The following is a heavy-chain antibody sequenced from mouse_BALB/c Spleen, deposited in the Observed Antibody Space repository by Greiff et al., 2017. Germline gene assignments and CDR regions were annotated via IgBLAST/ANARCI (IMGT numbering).Heavy chain of an antibody. V-gene: IGHV5-17*02. J-gene: IGHJ4*01. CDR1: GFTFSSFG. Sequence: DVKLVESGGGLVQPGGSRKLSCAASGFTFSSFGMHWVRQAPEKGLEWVAYISSGSSTIYYADTVKGRFTISRDNPKNTLFLQMTSLRSEDTAMYYCARSYYGNLDAMDYWGQGTSVTVSA. CDR2: ISSGSSTI. D-gene: IGHD2-10*01. CDR3: ARSYYGNLDAMDY.